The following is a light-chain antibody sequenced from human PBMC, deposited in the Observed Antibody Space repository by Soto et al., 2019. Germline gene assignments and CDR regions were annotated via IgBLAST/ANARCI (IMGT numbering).Light chain of an antibody. CDR3: QQYDSPSGFI. CDR2: GAS. J-gene: IGKJ3*01. Sequence: EIVLKQSPGTLSLSPGERATLSCRASQSVSSRYLAGYQLKPGQAPRLLIYGASSRATGIPDRFSGSGSGTDFTRTISRLETEGFAVYYCQQYDSPSGFIFGPGTKVYIK. V-gene: IGKV3-20*01. CDR1: QSVSSRY.